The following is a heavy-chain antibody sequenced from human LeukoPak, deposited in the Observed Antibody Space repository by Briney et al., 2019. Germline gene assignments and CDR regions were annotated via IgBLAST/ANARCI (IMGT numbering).Heavy chain of an antibody. V-gene: IGHV4-39*01. CDR2: IYYSGST. CDR3: ARRVSYSYGPYFDY. J-gene: IGHJ4*02. Sequence: SETLSLTCTVSGGSISSGGYYWSWIRQHPGKGLEWIGSIYYSGSTHYTSSLKSRVTISADTSKNQFSLKLSSVTAADTAVYYCARRVSYSYGPYFDYWGPGTLATVSS. D-gene: IGHD5-18*01. CDR1: GGSISSGGYY.